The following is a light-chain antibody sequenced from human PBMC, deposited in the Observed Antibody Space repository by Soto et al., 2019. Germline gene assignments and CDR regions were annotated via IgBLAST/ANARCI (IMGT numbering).Light chain of an antibody. V-gene: IGLV4-69*02. CDR1: SGHNTYS. Sequence: QLVLTQSSSASASLGASVKITCTLDSGHNTYSIAWHQQQPEKGPRFLMKLNSDGSHSKGDGIPDRFSGSSSGAERYLTISSLQSEDEADYYCQTWSTGIQVFGGGTKVTVL. CDR2: LNSDGSH. J-gene: IGLJ3*02. CDR3: QTWSTGIQV.